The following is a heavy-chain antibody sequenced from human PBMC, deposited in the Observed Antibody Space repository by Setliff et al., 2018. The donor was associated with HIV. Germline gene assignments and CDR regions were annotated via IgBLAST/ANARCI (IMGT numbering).Heavy chain of an antibody. V-gene: IGHV5-51*01. CDR2: IYPRDSDT. CDR1: GYTFTNYW. CDR3: ARHAQSGSPSYYNRPFDF. J-gene: IGHJ5*01. D-gene: IGHD3-10*01. Sequence: GESLKISSKGSGYTFTNYWIAWVRQMPGKGLECMGIIYPRDSDTRYSPSFEGQVTISADKSISTAYLQWSSLKASETAMYYCARHAQSGSPSYYNRPFDFWGQGTLVTVSS.